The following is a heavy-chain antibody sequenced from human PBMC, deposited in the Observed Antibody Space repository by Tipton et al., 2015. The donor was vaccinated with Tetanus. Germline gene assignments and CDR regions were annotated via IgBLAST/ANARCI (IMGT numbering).Heavy chain of an antibody. V-gene: IGHV4-61*08. CDR3: AGVTAQRSGLFFDH. Sequence: GLVKPSETLSLTCTVSGDSITRDGYSWHWIRQPPGKGLEWIGYVYYTGSTNHNPSLKSRVTISMDRSKNQISLQLTSVTAADTAVYFCAGVTAQRSGLFFDHWGQGTLVTVSS. J-gene: IGHJ4*02. CDR1: GDSITRDGYS. D-gene: IGHD2-15*01. CDR2: VYYTGST.